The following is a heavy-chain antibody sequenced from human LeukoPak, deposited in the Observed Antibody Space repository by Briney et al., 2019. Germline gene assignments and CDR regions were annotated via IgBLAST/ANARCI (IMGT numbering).Heavy chain of an antibody. CDR3: ARHRDGSFEGAFDY. Sequence: GGSLRLSCAASGFTFTSYAMSWVRQAPGKGLEWVSVIYSGGGTYYADSVKGRFTISRDNTKNTLYLQMNSLRAEDTAVYYCARHRDGSFEGAFDYWGQGTLVTVSS. CDR1: GFTFTSYA. D-gene: IGHD1-26*01. CDR2: IYSGGGT. V-gene: IGHV3-23*03. J-gene: IGHJ4*02.